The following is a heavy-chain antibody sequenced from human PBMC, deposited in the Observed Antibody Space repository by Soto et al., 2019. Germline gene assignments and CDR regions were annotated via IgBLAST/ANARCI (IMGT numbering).Heavy chain of an antibody. V-gene: IGHV4-30-4*01. D-gene: IGHD7-27*01. Sequence: SETLSLTCSVSGDSISNLDYFWAWIRQPPGQALEYIGYIYKSATTYYNPSFESRVAISVDPSKSQFSLNVTSVTAADTAVYFCARGRYCLTGRCFPNWFDSWGQGALVTVSS. CDR3: ARGRYCLTGRCFPNWFDS. CDR2: IYKSATT. CDR1: GDSISNLDYF. J-gene: IGHJ5*01.